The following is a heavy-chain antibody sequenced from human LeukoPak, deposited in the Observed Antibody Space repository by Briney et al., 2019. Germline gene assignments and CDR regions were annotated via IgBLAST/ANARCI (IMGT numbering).Heavy chain of an antibody. V-gene: IGHV3-33*01. J-gene: IGHJ4*02. D-gene: IGHD6-13*01. CDR1: GFTFSSYG. Sequence: PGRSLRLSCAASGFTFSSYGMHWVRQAPGKGLEWVAVIWYDGSNKYYADSVKGRFTISRDNSKNTLYLQMDSLRVEDTALYYCAREAGYSGSWAPYYFDYWGQGTLVTVSS. CDR3: AREAGYSGSWAPYYFDY. CDR2: IWYDGSNK.